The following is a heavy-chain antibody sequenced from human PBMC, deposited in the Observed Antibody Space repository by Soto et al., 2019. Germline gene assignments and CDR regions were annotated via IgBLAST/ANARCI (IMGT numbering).Heavy chain of an antibody. CDR3: XXXXDV. CDR1: GGSISSGGYS. J-gene: IGHJ6*02. Sequence: HLQLQESGSGLVKPSQTLSLTCAVSGGSISSGGYSWSWIRQPPGKGLEWIGYIYHSGSTYYNPSLKSRVTISVDRSKNQFSLXLXXXXXXXXXXXXXXXXXDVXGQGTTVTVSS. V-gene: IGHV4-30-2*01. CDR2: IYHSGST.